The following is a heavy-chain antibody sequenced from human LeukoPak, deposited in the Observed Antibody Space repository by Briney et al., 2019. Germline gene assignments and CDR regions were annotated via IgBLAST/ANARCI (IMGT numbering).Heavy chain of an antibody. CDR1: GGSFSGYY. CDR2: INHSGST. CDR3: ARLPDTAMVDGLDY. Sequence: PSETLSLTCAVYGGSFSGYYWSWIRQPPAKGLEWIGEINHSGSTNYNPSLKSRVTISVDTSKNQFSLKLSSVTAADTAVYYCARLPDTAMVDGLDYWGQGTLVTVSS. D-gene: IGHD5-18*01. V-gene: IGHV4-34*01. J-gene: IGHJ4*02.